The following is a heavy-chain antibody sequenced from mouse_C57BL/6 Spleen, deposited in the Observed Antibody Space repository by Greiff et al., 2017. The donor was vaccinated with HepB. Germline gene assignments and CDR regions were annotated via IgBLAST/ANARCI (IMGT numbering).Heavy chain of an antibody. CDR3: ARLYGSSSFDY. J-gene: IGHJ2*01. Sequence: VQLQQSGPGLVKPSQSLSLTCSVTGYSITSGYYWNWIRQFPGNKLEWMGYISYDGSNNYNPSLKNRISITRDTSKNQFFLKLNSVTTEDTATYYCARLYGSSSFDYWGQGTTLTVSS. D-gene: IGHD1-1*01. CDR1: GYSITSGYY. CDR2: ISYDGSN. V-gene: IGHV3-6*01.